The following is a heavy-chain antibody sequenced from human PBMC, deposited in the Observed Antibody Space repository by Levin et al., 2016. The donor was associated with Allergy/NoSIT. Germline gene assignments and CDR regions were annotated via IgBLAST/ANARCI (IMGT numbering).Heavy chain of an antibody. Sequence: SETLSLTCTVSGGSIDTDNYYWSWIRQSAGKGLEWIGRVHTSGITNYNPSLTGRVTISVDRSNNQFSLKLNSVTAADTAVYYCAREDHVEQGMTRPSVGWFDPWGQGTLVTVSS. CDR1: GGSIDTDNYY. CDR3: AREDHVEQGMTRPSVGWFDP. J-gene: IGHJ5*02. D-gene: IGHD6-6*01. CDR2: VHTSGIT. V-gene: IGHV4-61*02.